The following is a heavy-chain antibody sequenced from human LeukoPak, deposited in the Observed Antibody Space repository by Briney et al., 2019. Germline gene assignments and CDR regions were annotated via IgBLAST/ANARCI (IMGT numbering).Heavy chain of an antibody. CDR3: ARDRGALDY. CDR2: LNGDGGTT. J-gene: IGHJ4*02. CDR1: RFTFSNYW. V-gene: IGHV3-74*01. Sequence: GGSLRLSCAASRFTFSNYWMHWVRQAPGKGLVWVSRLNGDGGTTRYADSVKGRFTISRDNAKNTVYLQMNSLRAEDTAVYYCARDRGALDYWGQGTLVTVSS.